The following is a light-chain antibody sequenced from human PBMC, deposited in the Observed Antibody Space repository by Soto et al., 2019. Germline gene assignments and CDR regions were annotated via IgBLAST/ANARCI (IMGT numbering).Light chain of an antibody. V-gene: IGLV2-23*01. CDR3: CSYAGSSTLV. CDR2: EGS. J-gene: IGLJ3*02. Sequence: QLVLTQPASVSGSPGQSITISCSGTSSDVGSYNLVSWYQQHPGKAPKLMIYEGSKRPSGVSNRFSGSKSGNTASLTISGLQAEDEADYNCCSYAGSSTLVFGGGTKVTVL. CDR1: SSDVGSYNL.